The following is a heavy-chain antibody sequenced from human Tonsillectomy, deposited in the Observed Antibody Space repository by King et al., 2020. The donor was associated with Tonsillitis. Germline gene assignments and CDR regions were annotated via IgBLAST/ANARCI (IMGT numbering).Heavy chain of an antibody. Sequence: VQLVESGGGLIQPGGSLRLSCAASGFTVSSNYMSWVRQAPGKGLEWVSVIYSGGSTYYADSVKGRFTISRDNSKNTLYLQMNSLRAEDTAVYYCASSVGLAADPGNYWGQGTLVTVSS. V-gene: IGHV3-53*01. D-gene: IGHD3-3*02. J-gene: IGHJ4*02. CDR3: ASSVGLAADPGNY. CDR2: IYSGGST. CDR1: GFTVSSNY.